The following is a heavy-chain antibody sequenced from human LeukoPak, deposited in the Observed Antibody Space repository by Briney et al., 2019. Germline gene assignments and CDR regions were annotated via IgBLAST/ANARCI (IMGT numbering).Heavy chain of an antibody. V-gene: IGHV3-30*02. Sequence: PGGSLRLSCAASGFTFSSYGMHWVRQAPGKGLEWVAFIRYDGSNKYYADSVKGRFTISRDNSKNTLYLQMNSLRAEDTAVYYCAPLPGDGYNSNYWGQGTLVTVSS. CDR1: GFTFSSYG. CDR3: APLPGDGYNSNY. D-gene: IGHD5-24*01. CDR2: IRYDGSNK. J-gene: IGHJ4*02.